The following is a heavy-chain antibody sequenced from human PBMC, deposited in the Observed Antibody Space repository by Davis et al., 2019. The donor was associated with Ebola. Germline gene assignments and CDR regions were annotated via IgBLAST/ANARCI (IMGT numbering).Heavy chain of an antibody. V-gene: IGHV4-39*01. CDR2: IYNSGST. Sequence: GSLRLSCTVSGGSISSSNYYWAWIRQPPGKGLEWIGNIYNSGSTHYNPSLQSRVTFSVDTSKNQFSLNLRSMTAADTAVYYCARVRRGGDYFDYWGQGTLVTVSS. J-gene: IGHJ4*02. CDR3: ARVRRGGDYFDY. CDR1: GGSISSSNYY. D-gene: IGHD2-21*01.